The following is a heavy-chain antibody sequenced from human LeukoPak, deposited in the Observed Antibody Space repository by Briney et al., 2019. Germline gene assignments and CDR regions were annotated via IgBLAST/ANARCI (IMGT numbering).Heavy chain of an antibody. CDR3: AGEYYDSSGYYWGPNWFDP. CDR2: IIPIFGIA. D-gene: IGHD3-22*01. CDR1: GGTFTSYA. Sequence: GASVKVSCKASGGTFTSYAISWVRQAPGQGLEWMGRIIPIFGIANYAQKFQGRVTITADKSTSTAYMELSSLRSEDTAVYYCAGEYYDSSGYYWGPNWFDPWGQGTLVTVSS. V-gene: IGHV1-69*04. J-gene: IGHJ5*02.